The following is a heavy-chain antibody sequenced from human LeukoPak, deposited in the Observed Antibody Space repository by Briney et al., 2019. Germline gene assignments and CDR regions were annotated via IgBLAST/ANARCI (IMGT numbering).Heavy chain of an antibody. CDR1: GVPLSDGDYY. D-gene: IGHD2-21*02. J-gene: IGHJ4*02. CDR3: AKVRDCGGDCSAFDS. V-gene: IGHV4-30-4*01. CDR2: VYYTGST. Sequence: SQTLSLTCTVSGVPLSDGDYYWGWVRQPPGKGLEWIGYVYYTGSTYYHPAGKSRFTISVDTTKSRFSLELTSVTAADTAVYYCAKVRDCGGDCSAFDSWGQGTLVTVSS.